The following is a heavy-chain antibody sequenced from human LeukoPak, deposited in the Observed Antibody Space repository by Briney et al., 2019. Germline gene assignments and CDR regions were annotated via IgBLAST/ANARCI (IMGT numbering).Heavy chain of an antibody. D-gene: IGHD2-15*01. J-gene: IGHJ6*02. Sequence: SETLSLTCTVSGGSISSYYWSWIRQPPGKGLEWIGYIYYSGSTNYNPSLKSRVTISVDTSKNQFSLKLSSVTAADTAVYYCATRGYCSGGSCYSDYYGMDVWGQGTTVTVSS. CDR3: ATRGYCSGGSCYSDYYGMDV. V-gene: IGHV4-59*01. CDR2: IYYSGST. CDR1: GGSISSYY.